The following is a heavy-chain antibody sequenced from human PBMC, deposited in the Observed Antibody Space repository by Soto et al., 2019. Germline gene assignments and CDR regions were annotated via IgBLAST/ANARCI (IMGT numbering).Heavy chain of an antibody. CDR3: ARDRRRAVAGTGMYAFDI. V-gene: IGHV1-2*04. CDR2: INPNSGGT. Sequence: ASVKVSCKASGYTFTGYYMHWVRQAPGQGLEWMGWINPNSGGTNYGQKFQGWVTMTRDTSISTAYMELSRLRSDDTAVYYCARDRRRAVAGTGMYAFDIWGQGTMVTVSS. D-gene: IGHD6-19*01. CDR1: GYTFTGYY. J-gene: IGHJ3*02.